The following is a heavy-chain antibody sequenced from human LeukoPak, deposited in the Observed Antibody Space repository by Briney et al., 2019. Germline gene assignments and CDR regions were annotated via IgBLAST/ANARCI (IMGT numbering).Heavy chain of an antibody. V-gene: IGHV3-23*01. Sequence: GGSLRLSCAASGFTFSSSAMSWVRQAPGKGLEWVSSISGSGSGGSTYYADSVKGRFTISRDNSKNTLYLQMNSLRAEDTAVYYCAKSGYNRFDHWGQGTLVTVSS. CDR3: AKSGYNRFDH. J-gene: IGHJ4*02. D-gene: IGHD5-24*01. CDR1: GFTFSSSA. CDR2: ISGSGSGGST.